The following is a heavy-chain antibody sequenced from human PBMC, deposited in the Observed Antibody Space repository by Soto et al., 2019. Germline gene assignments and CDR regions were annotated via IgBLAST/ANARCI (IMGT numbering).Heavy chain of an antibody. V-gene: IGHV3-30*18. D-gene: IGHD1-1*01. Sequence: GGSLRLSCAASGFTFSSYGMHWVRQAPGKGLEWVAVISYDGSNKYYADSVKGRFTISRDNSKNTLYLQMNSLRAEDTAVYYCAKDLLENYYYFGMDVWGQGTTVTVSS. CDR3: AKDLLENYYYFGMDV. CDR1: GFTFSSYG. J-gene: IGHJ6*02. CDR2: ISYDGSNK.